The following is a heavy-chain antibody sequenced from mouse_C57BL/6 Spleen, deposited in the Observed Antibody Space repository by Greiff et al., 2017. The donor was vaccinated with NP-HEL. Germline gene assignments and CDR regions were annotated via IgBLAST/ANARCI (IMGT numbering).Heavy chain of an antibody. CDR3: AREAYYDYDGGDY. Sequence: QVHVKQSGAELVKPGASVKISCKASGYAFSSYWMNWVKQRPGKGLEWIGQIYPGDGDTNYNGKFKGKATLTADKSSSTAYMQLSSLTSEDSAVYFCAREAYYDYDGGDYWGQGTTLTVSS. V-gene: IGHV1-80*01. J-gene: IGHJ2*01. CDR2: IYPGDGDT. CDR1: GYAFSSYW. D-gene: IGHD2-4*01.